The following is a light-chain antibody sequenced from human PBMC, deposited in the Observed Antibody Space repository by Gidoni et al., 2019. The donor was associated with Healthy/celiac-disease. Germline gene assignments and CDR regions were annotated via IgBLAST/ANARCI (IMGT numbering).Light chain of an antibody. CDR1: QSVSSY. CDR3: QQRSNWPRT. J-gene: IGKJ1*01. CDR2: DAS. V-gene: IGKV3-11*01. Sequence: EIVLTQSPATLSLSPGERATLSCRASQSVSSYLAWYQQKPGQAPRLLIYDASNRATGIPARFSGSGSWTYFTLTICSLWPEDFSVYFCQQRSNWPRTFCQGTKVEIK.